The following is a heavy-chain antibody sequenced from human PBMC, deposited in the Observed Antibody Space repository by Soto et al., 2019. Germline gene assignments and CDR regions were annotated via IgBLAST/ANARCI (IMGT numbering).Heavy chain of an antibody. Sequence: GASVKVSCKASGGTFSSYAISWVRQAPGQGLEWMGGIIPIFGTANYAQKFQGRVTITADESTSTAYMELSSLRSEDTAVYYCARDRSRFGETNDAFDIWGQGTMVNVSS. CDR1: GGTFSSYA. J-gene: IGHJ3*02. V-gene: IGHV1-69*13. CDR2: IIPIFGTA. D-gene: IGHD3-10*01. CDR3: ARDRSRFGETNDAFDI.